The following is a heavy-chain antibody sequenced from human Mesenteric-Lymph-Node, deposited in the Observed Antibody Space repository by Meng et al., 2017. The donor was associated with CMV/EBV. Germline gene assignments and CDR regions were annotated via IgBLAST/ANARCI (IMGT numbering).Heavy chain of an antibody. J-gene: IGHJ4*02. CDR1: GGSFSGYY. CDR2: ISDSGRV. D-gene: IGHD3-16*01. CDR3: ARNRGCDY. Sequence: SQTLSLTCAVYGGSFSGYYWSWIRQPPGKGLEWIGYISDSGRVNYNPSLKSRVDISIDTSRNQFSLRLNSVTAADTAVYYCARNRGCDYWGQGTLVTVSS. V-gene: IGHV4-59*01.